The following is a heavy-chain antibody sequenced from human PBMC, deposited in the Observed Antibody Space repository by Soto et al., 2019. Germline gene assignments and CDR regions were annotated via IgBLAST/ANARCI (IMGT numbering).Heavy chain of an antibody. CDR2: IYWNDFK. V-gene: IGHV2-5*01. D-gene: IGHD2-8*01. Sequence: EYGRTLGNPTQTLTLTCTCSGFSVKTSGVGVGWIRQPPGKTLEWLALIYWNDFKGYTPSLESRLTITKDTSKNQVVLTVTNVDPADTATYPCPYSRGPNACQALPLSELVVWPQVTSLKVFS. J-gene: IGHJ6*02. CDR1: GFSVKTSGVG. CDR3: PYSRGPNACQALPLSELVV.